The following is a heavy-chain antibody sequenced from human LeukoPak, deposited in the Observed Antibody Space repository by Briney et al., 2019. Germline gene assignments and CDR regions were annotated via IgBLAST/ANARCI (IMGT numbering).Heavy chain of an antibody. V-gene: IGHV4-34*01. D-gene: IGHD3-3*01. Sequence: SETLSLTCVVYGGSFSGYYWSWIRQPPGKGLEWIGEINHSGSTNYNPSLKSRVTISVDTSKNQFSLKLSSVTAADTAVYYCARRRFFGSTTDYWGQGTLVTVSS. CDR1: GGSFSGYY. CDR3: ARRRFFGSTTDY. CDR2: INHSGST. J-gene: IGHJ4*02.